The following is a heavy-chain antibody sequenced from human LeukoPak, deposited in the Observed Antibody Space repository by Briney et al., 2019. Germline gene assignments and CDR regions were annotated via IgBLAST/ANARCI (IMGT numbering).Heavy chain of an antibody. CDR3: AKSDCGGDCWLIDY. CDR2: ISGSGGST. CDR1: GFTFSSYA. Sequence: PGGSLRLSCAASGFTFSSYAMSWVRQAPGKGLEWVSAISGSGGSTYYADSVKGRFTISRDNSKNTLYLQMNSLTAEDTAVYSCAKSDCGGDCWLIDYWGQGILVTVSS. J-gene: IGHJ4*02. V-gene: IGHV3-23*01. D-gene: IGHD2-21*02.